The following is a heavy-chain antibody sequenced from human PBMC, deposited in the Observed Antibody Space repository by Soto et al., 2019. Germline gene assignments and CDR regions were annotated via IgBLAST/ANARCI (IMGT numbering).Heavy chain of an antibody. CDR3: AKSTAN. Sequence: QVQVVESGGGVVQPGRSLRLSCAVSGVTVNDYPLHWVRQAPGKGLEWVAVMFRDENNKRYADSVKGRFTISRDNSKNTLYLQMDSLRPDDTAVYYCAKSTANWGQGTLVTVSS. CDR2: MFRDENNK. J-gene: IGHJ4*02. CDR1: GVTVNDYP. V-gene: IGHV3-30-3*02.